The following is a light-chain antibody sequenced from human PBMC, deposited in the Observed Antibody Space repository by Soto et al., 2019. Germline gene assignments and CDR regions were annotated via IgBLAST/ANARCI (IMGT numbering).Light chain of an antibody. CDR3: SSYAGGNNLV. Sequence: QSALTQPPSASGSPGQSVTISCTGTSSDVGYYNYVSWYQQHPGKAPKLMIYEVSKRPSGVPDRFSGSKSGNTASLTVSGLQAEDEADYYCSSYAGGNNLVFGGGTKLTVL. CDR1: SSDVGYYNY. J-gene: IGLJ2*01. V-gene: IGLV2-8*01. CDR2: EVS.